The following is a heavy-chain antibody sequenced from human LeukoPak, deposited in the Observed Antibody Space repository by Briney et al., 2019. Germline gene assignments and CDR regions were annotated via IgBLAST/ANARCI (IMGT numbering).Heavy chain of an antibody. V-gene: IGHV4-59*01. J-gene: IGHJ3*02. CDR1: GDSISRFY. Sequence: PSETLSLTCTVSGDSISRFYCSCIRQPPGKGLEWIAYVYYSGSTNYNPSLKSRVTISVDTSKNQFSLKLSAVTAADTAVYYGKRACALDGYIRSRAFDIWGQGTMVTVSS. CDR2: VYYSGST. D-gene: IGHD5-24*01. CDR3: KRACALDGYIRSRAFDI.